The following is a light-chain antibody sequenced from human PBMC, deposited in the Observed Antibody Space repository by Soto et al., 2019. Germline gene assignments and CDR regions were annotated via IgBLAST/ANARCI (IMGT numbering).Light chain of an antibody. CDR2: GAS. J-gene: IGKJ4*01. CDR1: QGVSSN. CDR3: QQYSSYPLT. Sequence: IVMTQSPATLSVSPWERATLSCRASQGVSSNLAWYQQKPGQAPRLLIYGASTRATGIPARFSGSGSGTEFTLTISSLQSEDFAVYYCQQYSSYPLTFGGGTKVDIK. V-gene: IGKV3-15*01.